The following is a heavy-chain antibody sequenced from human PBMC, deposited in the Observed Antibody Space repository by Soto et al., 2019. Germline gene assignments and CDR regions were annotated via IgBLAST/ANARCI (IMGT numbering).Heavy chain of an antibody. D-gene: IGHD3-22*01. Sequence: SETLSLTCSVSGGSISSGYWTWIRQPPGKGLEWIGYIYYGGSINYNPSLKSRVIISVDTAKNQFSLRLSSVSAADTAVYYRTGAYYDVSVSSLAPGGQGTSVPVSP. V-gene: IGHV4-59*01. J-gene: IGHJ5*02. CDR2: IYYGGSI. CDR3: TGAYYDVSVSSLAP. CDR1: GGSISSGY.